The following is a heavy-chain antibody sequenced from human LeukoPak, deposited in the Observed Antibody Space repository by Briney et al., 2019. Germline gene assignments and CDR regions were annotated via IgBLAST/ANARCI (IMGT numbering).Heavy chain of an antibody. V-gene: IGHV4-59*01. J-gene: IGHJ4*02. CDR3: ASSHLYSSSWYLSGRFDF. Sequence: PSETLSLTCTVSGGSISSYYWSWIRQPPGKGLEWIGYIYYSGITNYNPPLKSRVTISIDTSKNHFSLQLSSVTAADTAVYYCASSHLYSSSWYLSGRFDFWGQGTLVTVSS. D-gene: IGHD6-13*01. CDR1: GGSISSYY. CDR2: IYYSGIT.